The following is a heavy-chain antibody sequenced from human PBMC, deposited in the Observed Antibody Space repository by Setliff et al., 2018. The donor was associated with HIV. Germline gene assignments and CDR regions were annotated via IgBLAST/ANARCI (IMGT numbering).Heavy chain of an antibody. CDR2: IAPKNGDT. CDR3: ATPREGGLRLGEYLGL. D-gene: IGHD3-16*01. Sequence: GASVKVSCKASGGTFSSYAISWVRQAPGQGLEWMGWIAPKNGDTKYTQKLQGRVPMTEDTPTDTSYMELSSRRSEETAVYYCATPREGGLRLGEYLGLWGQGTRVTVSS. CDR1: GGTFSSYA. J-gene: IGHJ3*01. V-gene: IGHV1-18*01.